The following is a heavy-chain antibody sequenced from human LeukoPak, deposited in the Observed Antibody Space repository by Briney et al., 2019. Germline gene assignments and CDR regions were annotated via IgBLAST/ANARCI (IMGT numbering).Heavy chain of an antibody. CDR3: AAGYSSSLAAFDI. Sequence: ASVKVSCKASGGTFSSYAISWVRQAPGQGLEWMGGIIPIFGTANYAQKFQGRVTITADKSTSTAYMEPSSLRSEDTAVYYCAAGYSSSLAAFDIWGQGTMVTVSS. CDR2: IIPIFGTA. D-gene: IGHD6-13*01. CDR1: GGTFSSYA. V-gene: IGHV1-69*06. J-gene: IGHJ3*02.